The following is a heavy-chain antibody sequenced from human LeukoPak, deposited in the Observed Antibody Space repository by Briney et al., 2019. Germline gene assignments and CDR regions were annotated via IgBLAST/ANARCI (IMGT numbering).Heavy chain of an antibody. CDR3: ARDLYGYSCH. CDR1: GGTFSSYA. CDR2: IIPIFGTA. J-gene: IGHJ4*02. V-gene: IGHV1-69*05. Sequence: GSSVKVSCKASGGTFSSYAISWVRQSPGQGLEWMGRIIPIFGTANYAQKFQGRVPITTDESTTTASMERSSMRSEATAVYYCARDLYGYSCHWGQGTLVTVSS. D-gene: IGHD4-17*01.